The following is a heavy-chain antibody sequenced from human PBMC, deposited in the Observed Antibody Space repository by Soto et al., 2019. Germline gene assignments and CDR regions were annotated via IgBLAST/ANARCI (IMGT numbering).Heavy chain of an antibody. Sequence: GESLKISCQSSGYTFSNFWIGWVRQLPGKGLEWMGIIYPGDHETSYSPSFHGKVTISADRSINTAYLQWNSFEASDTAFYFCARSPRSSPYFDYWGQGALVTVSS. CDR2: IYPGDHET. V-gene: IGHV5-51*01. CDR3: ARSPRSSPYFDY. J-gene: IGHJ4*02. CDR1: GYTFSNFW. D-gene: IGHD6-13*01.